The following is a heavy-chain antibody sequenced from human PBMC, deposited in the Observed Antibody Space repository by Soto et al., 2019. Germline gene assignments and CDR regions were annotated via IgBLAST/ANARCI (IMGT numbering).Heavy chain of an antibody. J-gene: IGHJ6*02. D-gene: IGHD1-26*01. Sequence: QVQLVESGGGVVQPGRSLRLSFAASGFTFSSYGMHWVRQAPGKGLEWVAVISYDGSNKYYADSVKGRFTISRDNSKTTPYLQMNSLRAEDTAVYYCAKDWAGWELGPYYGMDVWGQGTTVTVSS. CDR1: GFTFSSYG. CDR2: ISYDGSNK. CDR3: AKDWAGWELGPYYGMDV. V-gene: IGHV3-30*18.